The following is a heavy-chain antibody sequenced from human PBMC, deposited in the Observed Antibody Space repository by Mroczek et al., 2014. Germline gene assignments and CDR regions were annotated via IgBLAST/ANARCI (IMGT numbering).Heavy chain of an antibody. CDR2: IYYSGST. CDR3: ARSGGRFLEDYAFDI. V-gene: IGHV4-59*01. Sequence: QVQLQDRGPGLVKPSETLSLTCTVSGGSISSYYWSWIRQPPGKGLEWIGYIYYSGSTNYNPSLKSRVTISVDTSKNQFSLKLSSVTAADTAVYYCARSGGRFLEDYAFDIWGQGTMVTVSS. D-gene: IGHD3-3*01. CDR1: GGSISSYY. J-gene: IGHJ3*02.